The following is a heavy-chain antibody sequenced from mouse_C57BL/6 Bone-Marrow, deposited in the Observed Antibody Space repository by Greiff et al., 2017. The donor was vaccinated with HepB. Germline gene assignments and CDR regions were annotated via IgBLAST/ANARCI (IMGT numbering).Heavy chain of an antibody. Sequence: QVHVKQPGAELVKPGASVKMSCKASGYTFTSYWITWVKQRPGQGLEWIGDIYPGSGSTNYNEKFKSKATLTVDTSSSTAYMQLSSLTSEDSAVYYCAREGYSRLFAYWGQGTLVTVSA. D-gene: IGHD2-12*01. CDR2: IYPGSGST. V-gene: IGHV1-55*01. CDR3: AREGYSRLFAY. J-gene: IGHJ3*01. CDR1: GYTFTSYW.